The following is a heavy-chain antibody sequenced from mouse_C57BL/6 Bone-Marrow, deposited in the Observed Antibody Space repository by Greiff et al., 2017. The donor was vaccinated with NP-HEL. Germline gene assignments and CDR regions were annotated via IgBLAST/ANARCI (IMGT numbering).Heavy chain of an antibody. CDR1: GYTFTSYG. D-gene: IGHD1-1*01. V-gene: IGHV1-81*01. Sequence: QVQLQQSGAELARPGASVKLSCKASGYTFTSYGISWVKQRTGQGLEWIGEIYPRSGNTYYNEKFKGKATLTADKSSSTAYMELRSLTSEDSAVYFCGTYYYGSSPFAYWGQGTLVTVSA. CDR3: GTYYYGSSPFAY. J-gene: IGHJ3*01. CDR2: IYPRSGNT.